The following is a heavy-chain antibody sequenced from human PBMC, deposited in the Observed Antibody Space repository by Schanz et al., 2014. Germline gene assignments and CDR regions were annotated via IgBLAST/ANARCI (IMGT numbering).Heavy chain of an antibody. CDR1: GGSINSNSYY. V-gene: IGHV4-39*01. CDR3: ARHGPLAGIPLDY. J-gene: IGHJ4*02. CDR2: AFYTGTT. D-gene: IGHD6-19*01. Sequence: QLQLQESGPGLVKPSETLSLICSVSGGSINSNSYYWGWIRQPPGKGLEWIGNAFYTGTTYTNPSLRGRLPCSVDTSNNQFSRKRTPVTAADTAVYFCARHGPLAGIPLDYWGRGTLVTVSS.